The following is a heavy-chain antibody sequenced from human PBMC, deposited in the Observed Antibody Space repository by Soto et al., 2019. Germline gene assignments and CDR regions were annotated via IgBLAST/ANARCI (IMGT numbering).Heavy chain of an antibody. CDR1: GFTSSSYA. V-gene: IGHV3-30-3*01. CDR2: ISYDGSNK. D-gene: IGHD2-15*01. J-gene: IGHJ4*02. Sequence: PGGSLRLSCAASGFTSSSYAMHWVRQALCKGLEWVAVISYDGSNKYYADSVKGRFTISRDNSKNTLYLQMNSLRAEDTAVYYCARDRQPDGIWTFDFWGRGAQVTVSS. CDR3: ARDRQPDGIWTFDF.